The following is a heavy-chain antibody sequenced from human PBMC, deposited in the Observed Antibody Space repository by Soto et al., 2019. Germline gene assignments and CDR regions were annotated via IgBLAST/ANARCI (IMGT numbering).Heavy chain of an antibody. Sequence: PGGSLRLCCTTSIVTFCTYGVHFIRQAPGKGLEWVATIWYHGNTYYYKDSIKGRFAVSRDNSKNTVFLQMNTLRAEDTGTYYCARDRGYGGNYVFDFWGLGTLVTVSS. CDR3: ARDRGYGGNYVFDF. CDR2: IWYHGNTY. J-gene: IGHJ4*02. D-gene: IGHD4-4*01. V-gene: IGHV3-33*01. CDR1: IVTFCTYG.